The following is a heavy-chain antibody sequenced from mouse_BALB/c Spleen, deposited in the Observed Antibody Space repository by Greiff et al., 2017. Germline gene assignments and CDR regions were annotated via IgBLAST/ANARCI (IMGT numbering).Heavy chain of an antibody. V-gene: IGHV5-17*02. J-gene: IGHJ4*01. Sequence: EVKLVESGGGLVQPGGSRKLSCAASGFTFSSFGMHWVRQAPEKGLEWVAYISSGSSTIYYADTVKGRFTISRDNPKNTLFLQMTSLRSEDTAMYYYARGDGYYVKDAMDYWGQGTSVTVSS. CDR1: GFTFSSFG. CDR3: ARGDGYYVKDAMDY. D-gene: IGHD2-3*01. CDR2: ISSGSSTI.